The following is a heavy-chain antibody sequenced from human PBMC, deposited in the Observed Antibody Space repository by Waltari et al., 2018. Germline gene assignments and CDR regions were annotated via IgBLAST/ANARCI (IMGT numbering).Heavy chain of an antibody. CDR3: ARGHYSLPNYYYYYMDV. CDR1: GGSFSGYY. CDR2: INHSGST. J-gene: IGHJ6*03. Sequence: QVQLQQWGAGLLKPSETLSLTCAVYGGSFSGYYWSWIRQPPGKGLEWIGEINHSGSTNYNPSLKSRVTISVDTSKNQFSLKLSSVTAADTAVYYCARGHYSLPNYYYYYMDVWGKGTTVTVSS. D-gene: IGHD4-4*01. V-gene: IGHV4-34*01.